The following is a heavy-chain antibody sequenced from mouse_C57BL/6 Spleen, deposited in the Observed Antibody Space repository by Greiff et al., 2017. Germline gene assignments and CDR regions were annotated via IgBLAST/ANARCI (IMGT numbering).Heavy chain of an antibody. CDR1: GFTFSSYG. V-gene: IGHV5-6*01. CDR2: ISSGGSYT. CDR3: ARPGDYAFAY. J-gene: IGHJ3*01. Sequence: EVQLVESGGDLVKPGGSLKLSCAASGFTFSSYGMSWVRQTPDKRLEWVATISSGGSYTYYPDSVKGRFTISRDNAKNTLYLQMSSLKSEDTAMYYCARPGDYAFAYWGQGTLVTVSA. D-gene: IGHD2-4*01.